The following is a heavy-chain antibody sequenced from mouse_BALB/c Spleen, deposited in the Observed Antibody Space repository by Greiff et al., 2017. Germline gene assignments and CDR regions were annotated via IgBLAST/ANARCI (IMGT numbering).Heavy chain of an antibody. CDR1: GFTFSSYT. CDR2: ISNGGGST. V-gene: IGHV5-12-2*01. CDR3: ARGGNFDY. Sequence: EVQLVESGGGLVQPGGSLKLSCAASGFTFSSYTMSWVRQTPEKRLEWVAYISNGGGSTYYPDTVKGRFTISRDNAKNTLYLQMSSLKSEDTAMYYCARGGNFDYWGQGTTLTVSS. J-gene: IGHJ2*01.